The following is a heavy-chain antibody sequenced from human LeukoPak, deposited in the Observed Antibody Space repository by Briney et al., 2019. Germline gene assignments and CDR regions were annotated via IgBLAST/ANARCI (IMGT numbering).Heavy chain of an antibody. CDR1: GFTFSSYG. CDR3: AKDGYDRMGRGYFDY. J-gene: IGHJ4*02. CDR2: ISYDGSNK. Sequence: GGSLRLSCAASGFTFSSYGMHWVRQAPGKGLEWVAVISYDGSNKYYADSVKGRFTISRDNSKNTLYLQMNSLRAEDTAVYYCAKDGYDRMGRGYFDYWGQGTLVTVSS. D-gene: IGHD1-1*01. V-gene: IGHV3-30*18.